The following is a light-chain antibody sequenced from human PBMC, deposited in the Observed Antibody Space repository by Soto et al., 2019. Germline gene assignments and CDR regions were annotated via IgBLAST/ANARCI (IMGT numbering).Light chain of an antibody. V-gene: IGKV3-15*01. J-gene: IGKJ1*01. Sequence: EIVMTQSPATLSVSPGERATLSCRASQSVSSNLAWYQQTPGQAPRLLIYGASTRATGIPDRFSGSGSGTEFTLTISSRQSEDFAVYYCQQDNNWPPWTFGQGNKVEIK. CDR3: QQDNNWPPWT. CDR2: GAS. CDR1: QSVSSN.